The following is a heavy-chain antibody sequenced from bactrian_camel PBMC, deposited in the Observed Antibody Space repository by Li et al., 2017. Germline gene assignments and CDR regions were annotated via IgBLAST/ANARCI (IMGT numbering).Heavy chain of an antibody. V-gene: IGHV3S61*01. CDR1: GLPFDDPN. J-gene: IGHJ4*01. CDR2: ISSDRSL. D-gene: IGHD1*01. Sequence: VQLVESGGGSVLPGGSLRLSCTASGLPFDDPNMGWYRQGPGDECELVSSISSDRSLYYADSVKGRFTISQDSARITAYLQMASLKPEDTAVYYCVPVALEERDGLVSCARWSQGTQVTVS.